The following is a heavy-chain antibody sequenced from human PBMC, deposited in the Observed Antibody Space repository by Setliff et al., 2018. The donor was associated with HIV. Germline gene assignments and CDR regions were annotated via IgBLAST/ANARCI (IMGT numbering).Heavy chain of an antibody. CDR1: GGSFSGYY. J-gene: IGHJ4*02. CDR2: INHSGST. CDR3: ARDRRDDYYLTAYFDS. Sequence: PSETLSLTCAVYGGSFSGYYWSWIRQPPGKGLEWIGEINHSGSTNYNPSLKSRVTISVDTSKNQFSLKLTSVTATDTAVYYCARDRRDDYYLTAYFDSLGQGTLVTVSS. D-gene: IGHD1-26*01. V-gene: IGHV4-34*01.